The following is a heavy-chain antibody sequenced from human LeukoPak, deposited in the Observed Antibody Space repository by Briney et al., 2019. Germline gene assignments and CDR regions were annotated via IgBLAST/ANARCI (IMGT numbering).Heavy chain of an antibody. CDR3: ARDLEVAAAGNSFDY. Sequence: EGSLRLSCAASGFTFSSYAMHWVRQAPGKGLEWVAVISYDRSNKYYADSVKGRFTISRDNSKNTLYLQMNSLGAEDTAVYYCARDLEVAAAGNSFDYWGQGTLVTVSS. V-gene: IGHV3-30-3*01. J-gene: IGHJ4*02. CDR2: ISYDRSNK. D-gene: IGHD6-13*01. CDR1: GFTFSSYA.